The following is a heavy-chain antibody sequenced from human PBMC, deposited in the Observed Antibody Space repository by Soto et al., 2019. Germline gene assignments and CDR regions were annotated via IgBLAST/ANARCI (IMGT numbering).Heavy chain of an antibody. J-gene: IGHJ6*02. CDR1: GYTFTSYY. V-gene: IGHV1-46*01. CDR3: ARDKVTTVTRGGYYYYYGMDV. Sequence: ASVKVSCKASGYTFTSYYMHWVRQASGQGLEWMGIINPSGGSTSYAQKFQGRVTMTRDTSTSTVYMELSSLRSEDTAVYYCARDKVTTVTRGGYYYYYGMDVWGQGTTVTVSS. D-gene: IGHD4-4*01. CDR2: INPSGGST.